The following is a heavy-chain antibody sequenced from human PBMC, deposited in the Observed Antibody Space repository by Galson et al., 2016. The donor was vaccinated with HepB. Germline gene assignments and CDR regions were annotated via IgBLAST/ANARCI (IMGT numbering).Heavy chain of an antibody. CDR1: GFTFTNYW. Sequence: SLRLSCAASGFTFTNYWMNWVRQAPGKGLEWVATIKKDGSDKYYVDSVKGRFTISRDDPKNSLYLQMNSLRAEDTAVYYCARGWGGPIAWGQGTLVTVSS. CDR3: ARGWGGPIA. CDR2: IKKDGSDK. V-gene: IGHV3-7*04. J-gene: IGHJ4*02. D-gene: IGHD7-27*01.